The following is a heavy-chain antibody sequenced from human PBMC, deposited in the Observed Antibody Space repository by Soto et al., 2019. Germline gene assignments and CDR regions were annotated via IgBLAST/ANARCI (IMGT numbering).Heavy chain of an antibody. D-gene: IGHD6-13*01. CDR2: IKSNIDGGTT. Sequence: PGGSLRLSCAASGFTFSKAWMSWVRQAPGKGLEWVGRIKSNIDGGTTDYAAPVKGRFTISRDDSKNTVYLRMNSLKTEDTGVYYCSTDRKATAGTGYYYYGMDVWGQGTTVTSP. J-gene: IGHJ6*02. CDR3: STDRKATAGTGYYYYGMDV. V-gene: IGHV3-15*01. CDR1: GFTFSKAW.